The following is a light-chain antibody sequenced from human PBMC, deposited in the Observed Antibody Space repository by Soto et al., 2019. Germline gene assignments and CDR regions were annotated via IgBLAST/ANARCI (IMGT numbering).Light chain of an antibody. CDR3: QQYDTSPGLT. CDR1: QRVSSTY. CDR2: GTY. J-gene: IGKJ4*01. Sequence: EIVLTQSPGTLSLSPGERATLSCRSSQRVSSTYLAWYQQKPGQAPRLLIYGTYSRATGIPDRFSGSGSGTDFALTIRRLEPEDFAVYYGQQYDTSPGLTCGGGTRVEIK. V-gene: IGKV3-20*01.